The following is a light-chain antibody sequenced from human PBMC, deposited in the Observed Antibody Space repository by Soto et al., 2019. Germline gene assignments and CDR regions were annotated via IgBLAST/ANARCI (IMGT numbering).Light chain of an antibody. CDR3: QQYNSYSPS. CDR2: DAS. J-gene: IGKJ1*01. Sequence: DIQISQSPSALSASVGDRVTITCRASQSISSYLAWYQQKPGKAPKVLIFDASSLESGVPSRFSGSGSGTEFTLTISSLQPDDFATYYCQQYNSYSPSFGQGTKVDIK. CDR1: QSISSY. V-gene: IGKV1-5*01.